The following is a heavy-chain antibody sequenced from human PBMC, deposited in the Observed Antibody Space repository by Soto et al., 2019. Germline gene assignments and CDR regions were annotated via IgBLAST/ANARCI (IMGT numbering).Heavy chain of an antibody. CDR1: GGSFSGYY. J-gene: IGHJ5*02. Sequence: QVQLQQWGAGLLKPSETLSLTCAVYGGSFSGYYWSWIRQPPGKGLEWIGEINHSGSTNYNPSLKSRVTISVATSKNQFSLKLSSVTAADTAVYYCARDLNSYGFLNYWFDPWGQGTLVTVSS. CDR2: INHSGST. V-gene: IGHV4-34*01. CDR3: ARDLNSYGFLNYWFDP. D-gene: IGHD5-18*01.